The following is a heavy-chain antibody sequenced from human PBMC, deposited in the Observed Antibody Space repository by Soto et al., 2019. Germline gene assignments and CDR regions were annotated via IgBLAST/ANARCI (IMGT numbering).Heavy chain of an antibody. CDR3: AKSASGYYDSSGYDAFDI. Sequence: SGGSLRLSCAASGFTFSSYAMSWVRQAPGKGLEWVSAISGSGGSTYYADSVKGRFTISRDDSKNTLYLQMNSLRAEDTAVYYCAKSASGYYDSSGYDAFDIWGQGTMVTVSS. CDR2: ISGSGGST. V-gene: IGHV3-23*01. J-gene: IGHJ3*02. D-gene: IGHD3-22*01. CDR1: GFTFSSYA.